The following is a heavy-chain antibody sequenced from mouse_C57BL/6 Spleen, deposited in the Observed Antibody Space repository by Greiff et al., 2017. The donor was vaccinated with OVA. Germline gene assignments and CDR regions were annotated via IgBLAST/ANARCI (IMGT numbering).Heavy chain of an antibody. J-gene: IGHJ1*03. CDR1: GYSFTSYY. Sequence: LQASGPELVKPGASVKISCKASGYSFTSYYIHWVKQRPGQGLEWIGWIYPGSGNTKYNEKFKGKATLTADTSSSTAYMQRSSLTSEDSAVYYCARESITTGVATGYFDVWGTETTVTVSS. D-gene: IGHD1-1*01. CDR3: ARESITTGVATGYFDV. V-gene: IGHV1-66*01. CDR2: IYPGSGNT.